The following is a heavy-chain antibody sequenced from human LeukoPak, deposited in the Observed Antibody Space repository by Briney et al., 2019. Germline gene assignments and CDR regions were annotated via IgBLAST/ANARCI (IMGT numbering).Heavy chain of an antibody. CDR2: ISSSGSTI. Sequence: KSGGSLRLSCAASGFTFSDYYMSWIRQAPGKGLEWVSYISSSGSTIYYADSVKGRFTISRDNAKNSLYLQMNSLRAEDTAVYYCARAVWFGEYDAFDIWGQGTMVTVSS. V-gene: IGHV3-11*01. CDR3: ARAVWFGEYDAFDI. D-gene: IGHD3-10*01. CDR1: GFTFSDYY. J-gene: IGHJ3*02.